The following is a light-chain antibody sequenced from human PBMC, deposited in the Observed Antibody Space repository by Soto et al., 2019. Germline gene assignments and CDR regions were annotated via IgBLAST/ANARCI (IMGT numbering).Light chain of an antibody. CDR2: STN. J-gene: IGLJ3*02. Sequence: QTVVTQEPSFSVSPGGTVTLTCGLSSDSVTTSYYPSWYQQTPGQAPRTLIYSTNTRSSGVPDRFSGSILGHKAALTITGAQADDESDYYCVLYMGSGSWVFGGGTKLTVL. CDR3: VLYMGSGSWV. CDR1: SDSVTTSYY. V-gene: IGLV8-61*01.